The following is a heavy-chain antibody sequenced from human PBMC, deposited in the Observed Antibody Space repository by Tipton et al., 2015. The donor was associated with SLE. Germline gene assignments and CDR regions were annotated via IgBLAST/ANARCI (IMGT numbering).Heavy chain of an antibody. V-gene: IGHV4-34*01. CDR2: INHSGST. D-gene: IGHD2-15*01. CDR1: GGSFSGYY. CDR3: ARCRNSGGSCRPDY. J-gene: IGHJ4*02. Sequence: TLSLTCAVYGGSFSGYYWSWIRQPPGKGLEWIGEINHSGSTNYNPSLKSRVTISVDTSKNQFSLKLTSVTAADTAVYYCARCRNSGGSCRPDYWGQGTLVTVSS.